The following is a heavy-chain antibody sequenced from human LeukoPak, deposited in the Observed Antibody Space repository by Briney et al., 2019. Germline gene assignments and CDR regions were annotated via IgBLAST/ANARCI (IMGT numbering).Heavy chain of an antibody. Sequence: GGSLRLSCVASGFTFSSCGMNWVRQAPGKGLEWVSAISGSGSSTYYADSVKGRFTISRDNSKNTLYLQMNSLRAEDTAVYYCARGGSARFDYWGQGTLVTVSS. CDR1: GFTFSSCG. CDR3: ARGGSARFDY. D-gene: IGHD3-10*01. V-gene: IGHV3-23*01. CDR2: ISGSGSST. J-gene: IGHJ4*02.